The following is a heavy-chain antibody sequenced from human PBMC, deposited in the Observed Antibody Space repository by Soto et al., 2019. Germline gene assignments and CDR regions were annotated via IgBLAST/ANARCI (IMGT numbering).Heavy chain of an antibody. J-gene: IGHJ6*02. CDR2: IYPCDSDT. CDR3: ARMPLLRTTNYYYYGMDV. V-gene: IGHV5-51*01. Sequence: PGESLKISCKGSGYSFTSYWIGWVRQMPGKGLEWMGIIYPCDSDTRYSPSFQGQVTISADKSISTAYLQWSSLKASDTAMYYCARMPLLRTTNYYYYGMDVWGQGTTVTVSS. D-gene: IGHD1-7*01. CDR1: GYSFTSYW.